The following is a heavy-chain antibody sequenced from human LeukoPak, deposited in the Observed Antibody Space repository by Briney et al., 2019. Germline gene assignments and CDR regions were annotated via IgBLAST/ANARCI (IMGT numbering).Heavy chain of an antibody. J-gene: IGHJ4*02. CDR2: ISGSGGST. CDR1: GFTFSSYA. D-gene: IGHD3-22*01. CDR3: AKPLSGYLGSFYYFDY. V-gene: IGHV3-23*01. Sequence: PGGSLRLSCAASGFTFSSYAMSWVRQAPGKGLEWVSVISGSGGSTYYADSVKGRFTISRDNSKNTLYLQMNSLRAEDTAVYYCAKPLSGYLGSFYYFDYWGQGTLVTVSS.